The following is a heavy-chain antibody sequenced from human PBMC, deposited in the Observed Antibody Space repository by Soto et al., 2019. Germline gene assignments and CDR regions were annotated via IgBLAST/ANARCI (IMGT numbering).Heavy chain of an antibody. J-gene: IGHJ4*01. CDR2: ISSSSSYI. CDR1: GFTFSSYS. Sequence: EVQLVESGGGLVKPGGSLRLSCAASGFTFSSYSMNWVRQAPGKGLEWVSSISSSSSYIYYADSVRGRFTISRDNAKNSLYLQMNNLRAEDTAVYYCARVLHFDLLNYVWGHGTLVTVSS. V-gene: IGHV3-21*01. D-gene: IGHD3-9*01. CDR3: ARVLHFDLLNYV.